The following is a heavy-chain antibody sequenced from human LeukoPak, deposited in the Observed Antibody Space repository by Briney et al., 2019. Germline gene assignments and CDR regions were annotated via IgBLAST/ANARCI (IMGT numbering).Heavy chain of an antibody. V-gene: IGHV4-4*07. Sequence: SETLSLTCSVSGGSIGSYYWYWIRQPAGKGLEWIGRMYSGGSSNYNPSLTSRVTMSVDTSKNQFSLKLNSVTAADTAVYYCARGGTTGTTSPLRAFDIWGQGTMVTVSS. J-gene: IGHJ3*02. CDR2: MYSGGSS. D-gene: IGHD1-1*01. CDR3: ARGGTTGTTSPLRAFDI. CDR1: GGSIGSYY.